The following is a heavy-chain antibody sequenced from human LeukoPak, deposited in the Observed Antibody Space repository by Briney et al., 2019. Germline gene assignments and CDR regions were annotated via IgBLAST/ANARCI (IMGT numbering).Heavy chain of an antibody. Sequence: SETLSLTCTVSGGSISGYYWSWRRQPPGKGVEWIGNLYYMRGAWYKSSLKSRVTTSVDTSRNEFSLKLRSVTAADTAVYYCARSTFSSNWNLWGQGTLVTVSS. J-gene: IGHJ4*02. V-gene: IGHV4-59*01. CDR1: GGSISGYY. D-gene: IGHD6-13*01. CDR2: LYYMRGA. CDR3: ARSTFSSNWNL.